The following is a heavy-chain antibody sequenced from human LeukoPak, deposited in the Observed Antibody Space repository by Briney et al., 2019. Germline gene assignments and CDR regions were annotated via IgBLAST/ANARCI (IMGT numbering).Heavy chain of an antibody. J-gene: IGHJ4*02. CDR3: ARGSSVLMVYAIGPGPPDY. D-gene: IGHD2-8*01. CDR1: GGSFSGYY. V-gene: IGHV4-34*01. CDR2: INHSGST. Sequence: SETLSLTCAVYGGSFSGYYWSWIRQPPGKGREWIGEINHSGSTNYNPSRKSRVTISVDTSKNQFSLKLSSVTAADTAVYYCARGSSVLMVYAIGPGPPDYWGQGTLVTVSS.